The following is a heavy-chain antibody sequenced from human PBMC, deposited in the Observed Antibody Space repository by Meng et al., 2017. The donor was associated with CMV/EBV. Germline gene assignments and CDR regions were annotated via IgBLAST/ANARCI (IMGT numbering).Heavy chain of an antibody. CDR1: GGSISSSSYY. D-gene: IGHD3-3*01. J-gene: IGHJ4*02. Sequence: GSLRLSCTVSGGSISSSSYYWSWIRQPPGKGLEWIGYIYYSGSTNYNPSLKSRVTISVDTSKNQFSLKLSSVTAADTAVYYCARASYDFWSCYYSLYLDYWGQGTLVTVSS. V-gene: IGHV4-61*01. CDR3: ARASYDFWSCYYSLYLDY. CDR2: IYYSGST.